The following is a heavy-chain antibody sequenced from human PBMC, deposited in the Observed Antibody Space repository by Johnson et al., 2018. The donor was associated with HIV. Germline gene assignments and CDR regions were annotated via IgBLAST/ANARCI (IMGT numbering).Heavy chain of an antibody. Sequence: VQLVESGGGVVQPGRSLRLSCAASGFTFSSYGMHWVRQAPGKGLEWVAVIWYDGGNKYYADSVKGRFTISRDNCKNTVYLQMHSLRAEDTAVYYCAKGGRYSSNWDDGFDVWGQGTMVTVSS. V-gene: IGHV3-33*06. CDR3: AKGGRYSSNWDDGFDV. CDR1: GFTFSSYG. CDR2: IWYDGGNK. D-gene: IGHD6-13*01. J-gene: IGHJ3*01.